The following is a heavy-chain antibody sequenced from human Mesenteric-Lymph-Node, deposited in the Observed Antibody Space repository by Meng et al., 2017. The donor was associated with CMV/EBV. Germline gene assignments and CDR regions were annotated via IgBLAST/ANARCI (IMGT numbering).Heavy chain of an antibody. D-gene: IGHD2-15*01. V-gene: IGHV4-34*01. CDR3: ARGSDIPVNNY. Sequence: QVQLQQWGAGLLKPSETLSLTCAVYGGSFSGCYWSWIRQPPGKGLEWIGEINHSGVPNYNPSLKSRVTISLDRSKNQFSLKLSSVTAEDTAVYYCARGSDIPVNNYWGQGTLVTVSS. J-gene: IGHJ4*02. CDR2: INHSGVP. CDR1: GGSFSGCY.